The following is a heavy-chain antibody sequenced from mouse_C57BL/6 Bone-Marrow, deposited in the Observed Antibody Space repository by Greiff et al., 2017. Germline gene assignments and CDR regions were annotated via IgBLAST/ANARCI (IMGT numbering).Heavy chain of an antibody. CDR2: INPSNGGT. CDR1: GYTFTSYW. Sequence: VKLQQPGTELVKPGASVKLSCKASGYTFTSYWMHWVKQRPGQGLEWIGNINPSNGGTNYNEKFKRKDTLTVDKSSSTAYMQLSSLTSEDASVYYFARDYGSIYDWFAYWGQGTLVTVSA. J-gene: IGHJ3*01. V-gene: IGHV1-53*01. D-gene: IGHD1-1*01. CDR3: ARDYGSIYDWFAY.